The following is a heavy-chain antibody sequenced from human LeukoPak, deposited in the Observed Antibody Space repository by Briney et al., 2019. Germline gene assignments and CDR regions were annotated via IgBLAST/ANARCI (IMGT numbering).Heavy chain of an antibody. Sequence: SETLSLTCTVSGGSISSYYWSWIRQPPGKGLEWIGYIYYSGSTNYNPSLKSRVTISVDTSKNQFSLKLSSVTAADTAVYYCVMASGWYRVGYSQHWGQGTLVTVSS. CDR2: IYYSGST. V-gene: IGHV4-59*08. CDR1: GGSISSYY. J-gene: IGHJ1*01. D-gene: IGHD6-19*01. CDR3: VMASGWYRVGYSQH.